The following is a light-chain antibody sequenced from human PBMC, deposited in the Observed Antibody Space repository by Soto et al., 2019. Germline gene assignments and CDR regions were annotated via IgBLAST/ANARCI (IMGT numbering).Light chain of an antibody. CDR1: QSISSY. V-gene: IGKV1-39*01. J-gene: IGKJ1*01. CDR3: QQSYTTPRT. CDR2: AAS. Sequence: DVPITQSPSSLSASVGDRVTINYRASQSISSYLNWYQQKPGKAPKLLIYAASSLQSGVPSRFSASGSGTDFTLTISSLQPEDFATYYCQQSYTTPRTFGQGTKVDI.